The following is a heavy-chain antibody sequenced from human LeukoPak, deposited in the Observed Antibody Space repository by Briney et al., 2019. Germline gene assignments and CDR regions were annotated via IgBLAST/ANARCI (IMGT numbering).Heavy chain of an antibody. CDR1: GGTFRSYA. Sequence: SVKVSCKASGGTFRSYAISWVRQAPGQGLEWMGGIIPIFGTANYAQKFQGRVTITADESTSTAYMELSSLRSEDTAVYYCARDREGLAYFDYWGQGTLVTVSS. J-gene: IGHJ4*02. CDR2: IIPIFGTA. V-gene: IGHV1-69*01. CDR3: ARDREGLAYFDY. D-gene: IGHD3/OR15-3a*01.